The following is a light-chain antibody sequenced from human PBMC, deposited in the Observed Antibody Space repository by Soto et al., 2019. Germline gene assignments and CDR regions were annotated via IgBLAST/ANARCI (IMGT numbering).Light chain of an antibody. CDR3: QSYDISLIVVV. V-gene: IGLV1-40*01. CDR2: GNS. CDR1: SSNIGAGYD. Sequence: QSVLTQPPSVSGAPGQRVTISCTGSSSNIGAGYDVHWYQQLPGTAPKLLIYGNSNRPSGVPDRFSGSKSGTSASLAITGLQAEDEADYYCQSYDISLIVVVFGGGTKLTVL. J-gene: IGLJ2*01.